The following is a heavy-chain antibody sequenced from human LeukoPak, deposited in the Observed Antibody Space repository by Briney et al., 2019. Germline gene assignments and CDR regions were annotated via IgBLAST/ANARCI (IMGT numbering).Heavy chain of an antibody. CDR1: GGSFSGYY. J-gene: IGHJ6*03. CDR3: ARLPGYYYMDV. V-gene: IGHV4-34*01. CDR2: INHSGST. Sequence: PSETLSLTCAVYGGSFSGYYWSWIRQPPGKGLEWIGEINHSGSTNYNPSLKSRVTISVDTSKNQFSLKLSSVTAADTAVYYCARLPGYYYMDVWGKGTTVTISS.